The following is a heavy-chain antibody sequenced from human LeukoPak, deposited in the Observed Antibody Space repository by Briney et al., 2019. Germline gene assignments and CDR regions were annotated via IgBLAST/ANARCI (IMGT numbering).Heavy chain of an antibody. CDR2: IYHSGST. J-gene: IGHJ5*02. CDR3: ARAAYCGGDCPNWFDP. CDR1: VGSINSGVYS. Sequence: SETLSLTCSVSVGSINSGVYSWNWIRQPPGKGLEWIGYIYHSGSTYYNPSLKSQVTISIDRPKNLFSLKLTSVTAADTAVYYCARAAYCGGDCPNWFDPWGQGTLVTVSS. D-gene: IGHD2-21*02. V-gene: IGHV4-30-2*01.